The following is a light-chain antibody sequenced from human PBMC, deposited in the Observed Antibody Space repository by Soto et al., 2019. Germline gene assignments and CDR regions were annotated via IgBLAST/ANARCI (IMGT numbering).Light chain of an antibody. V-gene: IGLV2-8*01. J-gene: IGLJ3*02. CDR2: EVS. CDR1: SSDVGGYNY. CDR3: NSYAGSNNWV. Sequence: QSVLTQPPSESGSPGQSVTISCTGTSSDVGGYNYVSWYQQHPGKAPKLMIYEVSKRPSGVPDRFSGSKSGNTASLTVSGLQAEDEADYYCNSYAGSNNWVFGGGTKVTVL.